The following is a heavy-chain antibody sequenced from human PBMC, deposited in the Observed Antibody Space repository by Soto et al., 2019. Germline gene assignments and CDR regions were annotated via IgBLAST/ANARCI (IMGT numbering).Heavy chain of an antibody. CDR2: INHSGST. CDR3: ARGPRITMVRGVRIDY. V-gene: IGHV4-34*01. Sequence: SETMSLTCAVYGGSVSGHYWSWNRQPPGKGLEWIGEINHSGSTNYNPSLKSRVTISVDTSKNQFSLKLSSVTAADTAVYYCARGPRITMVRGVRIDYWGQGTLVTVSS. CDR1: GGSVSGHY. J-gene: IGHJ4*02. D-gene: IGHD3-10*01.